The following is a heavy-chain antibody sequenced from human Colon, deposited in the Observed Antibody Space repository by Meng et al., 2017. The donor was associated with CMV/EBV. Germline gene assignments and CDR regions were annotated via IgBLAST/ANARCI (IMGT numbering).Heavy chain of an antibody. Sequence: GQLLESGGGLLRPGGSLSISCAASGFTFSSYGMNWVRHAPGKGLEWVSGITASGASTYYADSVKGRFTISRDNSKNTLYLQMNSLRADDTAVYYCAKNWGNDFWGQGTLVTVSS. CDR2: ITASGAST. D-gene: IGHD3-16*01. CDR1: GFTFSSYG. CDR3: AKNWGNDF. V-gene: IGHV3-23*01. J-gene: IGHJ4*02.